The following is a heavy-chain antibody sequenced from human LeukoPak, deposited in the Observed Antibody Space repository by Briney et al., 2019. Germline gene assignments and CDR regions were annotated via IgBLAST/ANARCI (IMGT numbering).Heavy chain of an antibody. Sequence: PGRSLRLSCAASGFTFSSYATHWVRQAPGKGLEWVAVISYDGSNKYYADSVKGRFTISRDNSKNTLYLQMNSLRAEDTAVYYCAKPGSNVLRFLEWLLRGYFDYWGQGTLVTVSS. D-gene: IGHD3-3*01. CDR2: ISYDGSNK. J-gene: IGHJ4*02. V-gene: IGHV3-30-3*02. CDR3: AKPGSNVLRFLEWLLRGYFDY. CDR1: GFTFSSYA.